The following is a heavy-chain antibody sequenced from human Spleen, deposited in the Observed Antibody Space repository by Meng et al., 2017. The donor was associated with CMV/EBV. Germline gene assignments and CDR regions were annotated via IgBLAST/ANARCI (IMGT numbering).Heavy chain of an antibody. CDR3: ATGVVRGVTIDY. CDR1: GYTLSTHW. CDR2: IYPSDSDT. Sequence: SCKGSGYTLSTHWIGWARQKPGKGLEWMGIIYPSDSDTIYSPSFQGHVTISADRSITTAYLQWGSLRASDTAMYFCATGVVRGVTIDYWGQGTLVTVSS. J-gene: IGHJ4*02. V-gene: IGHV5-51*01. D-gene: IGHD3-10*01.